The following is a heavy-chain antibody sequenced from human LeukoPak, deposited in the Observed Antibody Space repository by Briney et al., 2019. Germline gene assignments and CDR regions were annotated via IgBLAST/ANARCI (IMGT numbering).Heavy chain of an antibody. Sequence: GASVTVTCKASGYTFSVYYIHWVRQAPGQGLEWMGWISPSTGGTNYAQKFQGRVIMTRDTSIATAYMELRRLRSDDTAVYFCARAKYGDFYFDYWGQGTLVTVAS. CDR1: GYTFSVYY. V-gene: IGHV1-2*02. CDR3: ARAKYGDFYFDY. CDR2: ISPSTGGT. J-gene: IGHJ4*02. D-gene: IGHD2-21*02.